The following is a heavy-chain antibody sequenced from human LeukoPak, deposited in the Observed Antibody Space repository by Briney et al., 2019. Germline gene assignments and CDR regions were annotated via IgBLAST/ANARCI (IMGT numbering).Heavy chain of an antibody. V-gene: IGHV1-69*04. CDR3: ARGGNYDFWSGYLFDY. CDR2: IIPILGIA. Sequence: SVKVSCKASGGTFSSYAISWVRQAPGQGLEWMGRIIPILGIANYAQKFQGRVTITADKSTSTAYMELSSLRSGDTAVYYCARGGNYDFWSGYLFDYWGQGTLVTVSS. D-gene: IGHD3-3*01. CDR1: GGTFSSYA. J-gene: IGHJ4*02.